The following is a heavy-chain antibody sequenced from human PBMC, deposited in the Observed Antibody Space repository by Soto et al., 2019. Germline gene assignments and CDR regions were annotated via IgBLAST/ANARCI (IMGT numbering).Heavy chain of an antibody. J-gene: IGHJ4*02. D-gene: IGHD6-13*01. CDR1: GFSLSTSGMC. CDR3: ARSTPTLAAAGTGPFDY. CDR2: IDWDDDK. V-gene: IGHV2-70*01. Sequence: SGPTLVNPTQTLTLTCTFSGFSLSTSGMCVSWIRQPPGKALEWLALIDWDDDKYYSTSLKTRLTISKDTSKNQVVLTMTNIDPMDTATYSCARSTPTLAAAGTGPFDYWGQGTLVTVSS.